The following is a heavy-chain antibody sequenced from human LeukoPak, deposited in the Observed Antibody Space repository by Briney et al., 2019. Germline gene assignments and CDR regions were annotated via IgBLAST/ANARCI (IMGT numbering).Heavy chain of an antibody. V-gene: IGHV3-30*18. J-gene: IGHJ4*02. CDR3: AKARDFYYYDSSGYLDY. CDR1: GFTLSSYG. D-gene: IGHD3-22*01. CDR2: ISYDGSNK. Sequence: PGGSLRLSCAASGFTLSSYGMHWVRQAPGKGLEWVAVISYDGSNKYYADSVKGRFTISRDNSKNTLYLQMNSLRAEDTAVYYCAKARDFYYYDSSGYLDYWGQGTLVTVSS.